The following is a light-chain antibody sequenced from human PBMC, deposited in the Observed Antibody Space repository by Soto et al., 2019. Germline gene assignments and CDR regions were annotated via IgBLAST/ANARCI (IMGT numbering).Light chain of an antibody. CDR3: QSYDSSLSGSGV. CDR2: GNS. Sequence: QSVLTQPPSVSGAPGQRVTISCTGSSSNIGAGYDVHWYQQLPGTAPKLLIYGNSNRPSGVPDRFSGSKSGTSASLAITGRQGEDEADYYCQSYDSSLSGSGVFGGGTKLTVL. V-gene: IGLV1-40*01. J-gene: IGLJ2*01. CDR1: SSNIGAGYD.